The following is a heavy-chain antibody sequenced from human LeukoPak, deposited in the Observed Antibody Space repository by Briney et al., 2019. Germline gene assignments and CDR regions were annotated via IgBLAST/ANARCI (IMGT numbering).Heavy chain of an antibody. CDR2: IYYSGST. D-gene: IGHD5-18*01. CDR1: GGSISSSSYY. Sequence: SETLSLTCTVSGGSISSSSYYWGWIRQPPGKGLEWIGSIYYSGSTYYNPSLKSRVTISVDTSKNQFSLKLSSVTAADTAVYYCARYTAMVNDAFDIWGQGTMVTVSS. V-gene: IGHV4-39*01. J-gene: IGHJ3*02. CDR3: ARYTAMVNDAFDI.